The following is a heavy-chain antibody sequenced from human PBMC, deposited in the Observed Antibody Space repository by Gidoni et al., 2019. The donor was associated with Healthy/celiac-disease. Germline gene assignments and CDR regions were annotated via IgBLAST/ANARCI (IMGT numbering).Heavy chain of an antibody. D-gene: IGHD6-6*01. CDR1: GGTFSSYA. V-gene: IGHV1-69*06. CDR2: IIPIFGTA. CDR3: AGSRSSHYYYMDV. Sequence: QVQLVQSGAEVKKPGSSVKVSSRASGGTFSSYAISWVRQAPGQGLEWMGGIIPIFGTANYAQKFQSRVTITADKSTSTAYMELSSLRSEDTAVYYCAGSRSSHYYYMDVWGKGTTVTVSS. J-gene: IGHJ6*03.